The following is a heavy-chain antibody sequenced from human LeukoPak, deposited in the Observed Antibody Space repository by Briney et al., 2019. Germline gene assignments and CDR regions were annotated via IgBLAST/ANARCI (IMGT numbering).Heavy chain of an antibody. CDR1: GFTFSSYG. CDR2: IWYDGSNK. J-gene: IGHJ5*02. D-gene: IGHD3-10*01. CDR3: ARENYYGSGPNWFDP. Sequence: GGSLRLSCAASGFTFSSYGMHWVRQAPGKGLEWVAVIWYDGSNKYYADSVKGRFTISRDNAKNSLYLQMNSLRAEDTALYYCARENYYGSGPNWFDPWGQGTLVTVSS. V-gene: IGHV3-33*01.